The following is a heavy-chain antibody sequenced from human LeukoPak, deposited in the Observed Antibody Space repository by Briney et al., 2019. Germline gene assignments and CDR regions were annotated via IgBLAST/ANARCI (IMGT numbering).Heavy chain of an antibody. CDR2: ISAYNGNT. V-gene: IGHV1-18*01. Sequence: ASVKVSCKASGYPFSSYGISWVRQAPGQGLEWMGWISAYNGNTNYAQKFQGRVPMTTDTSTSVAYMELRSLRSDDTAVYYCARDAPLYCSGGSCYRWGEVDYWGQGTLVTVSS. CDR1: GYPFSSYG. CDR3: ARDAPLYCSGGSCYRWGEVDY. D-gene: IGHD2-15*01. J-gene: IGHJ4*02.